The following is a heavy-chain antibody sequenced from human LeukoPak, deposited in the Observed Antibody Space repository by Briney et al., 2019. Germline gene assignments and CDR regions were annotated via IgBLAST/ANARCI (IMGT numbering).Heavy chain of an antibody. D-gene: IGHD3-3*01. V-gene: IGHV3-43*01. Sequence: PGGSLRLSCAASGFSFDDFTMYWVRQLPGKGLEWVSLISWDGGSTYYADSVKGRFTISRDNSKNTLYLQMNSLRAEDTAVYYCAKESTIFGLYWGQGTLVTVSS. CDR1: GFSFDDFT. CDR2: ISWDGGST. CDR3: AKESTIFGLY. J-gene: IGHJ4*02.